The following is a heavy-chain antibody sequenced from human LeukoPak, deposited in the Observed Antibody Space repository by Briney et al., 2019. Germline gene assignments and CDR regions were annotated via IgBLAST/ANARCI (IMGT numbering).Heavy chain of an antibody. CDR2: FDPEDGET. J-gene: IGHJ4*02. D-gene: IGHD1-26*01. V-gene: IGHV1-24*01. Sequence: ASVKVSCKVSGYTLTELTMHWVRQAPGKGLEWMGGFDPEDGETIYVQKFQGRVTMTEDTSTDTAYMELTSLTSEDTAVYYCAIWGTGSFSDPAFDYWGQGTLVTVSS. CDR3: AIWGTGSFSDPAFDY. CDR1: GYTLTELT.